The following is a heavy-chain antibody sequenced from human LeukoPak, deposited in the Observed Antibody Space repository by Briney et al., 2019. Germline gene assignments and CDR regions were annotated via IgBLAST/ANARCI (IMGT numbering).Heavy chain of an antibody. Sequence: PSETLSLTCAVYGGSFSGYYWSWIRHPPGKGLERIGEINHSGSTNYNPSLKCRVTISVDTSKNQFSLKLSSVTAAETAVYYCASAMGYYYYYGIDVWGKGTTVTVSS. CDR1: GGSFSGYY. V-gene: IGHV4-34*01. CDR2: INHSGST. CDR3: ASAMGYYYYYGIDV. D-gene: IGHD5-18*01. J-gene: IGHJ6*04.